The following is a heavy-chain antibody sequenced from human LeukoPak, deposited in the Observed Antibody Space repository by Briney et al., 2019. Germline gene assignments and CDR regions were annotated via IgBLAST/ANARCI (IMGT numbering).Heavy chain of an antibody. CDR1: GYTFTGYY. Sequence: GASVTVSCKASGYTFTGYYMHWVRQAPGQGLEWMGWINPNSGGTNYVQKFQGRVTMTRNTSISTAYMELSSLRSEDTAVYYCARDRVAVAGIISSGNFDYWGQGTLVTVSS. CDR2: INPNSGGT. V-gene: IGHV1-2*02. CDR3: ARDRVAVAGIISSGNFDY. J-gene: IGHJ4*02. D-gene: IGHD6-19*01.